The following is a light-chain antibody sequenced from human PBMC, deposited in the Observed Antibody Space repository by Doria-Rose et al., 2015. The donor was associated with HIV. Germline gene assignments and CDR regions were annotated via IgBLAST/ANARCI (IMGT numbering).Light chain of an antibody. CDR1: QSTGGF. CDR2: AAS. V-gene: IGKV1-39*01. J-gene: IGKJ4*01. Sequence: DIQVTQSPSSLSASVGDRVTTTCRASQSTGGFLNWYQQKPGKAPKLLIYAASSLQNVVPSRFSGSGSGTDFTLTISSLQPEDFATYFCQQSYSTPLTFGGGTKVEIK. CDR3: QQSYSTPLT.